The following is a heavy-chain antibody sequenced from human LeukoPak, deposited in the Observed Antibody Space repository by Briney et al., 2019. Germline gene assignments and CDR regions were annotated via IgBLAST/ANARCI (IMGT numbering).Heavy chain of an antibody. CDR1: GGSITTYY. CDR3: ARGYCSGGSCYGFDDY. D-gene: IGHD2-15*01. V-gene: IGHV4-59*12. Sequence: PSETLSLTCTVSGGSITTYYWSWIRQPPGRGLEWIGYISYGGSTNYSPSLKSRVTISVDASKNQFSLKLSSVTAADTAVYYCARGYCSGGSCYGFDDYWGQGTLVTVSS. J-gene: IGHJ4*02. CDR2: ISYGGST.